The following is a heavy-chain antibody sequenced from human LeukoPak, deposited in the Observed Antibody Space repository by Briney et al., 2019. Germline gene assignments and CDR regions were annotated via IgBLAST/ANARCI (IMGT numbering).Heavy chain of an antibody. Sequence: GGSLRLSRAASGFTFSHYGMTWVRQAPGTGREGVSAISGSGGSTYYAGSVKGRFTISRDNSKNTLYLQMNSLRADDTAVYYCAKSHHVTAIDYWGQGTLVTVSS. D-gene: IGHD2-21*02. CDR2: ISGSGGST. J-gene: IGHJ4*02. CDR3: AKSHHVTAIDY. CDR1: GFTFSHYG. V-gene: IGHV3-23*01.